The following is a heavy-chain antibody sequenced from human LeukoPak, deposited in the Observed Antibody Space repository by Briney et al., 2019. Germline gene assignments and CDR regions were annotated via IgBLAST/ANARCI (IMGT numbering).Heavy chain of an antibody. V-gene: IGHV4-59*01. CDR2: IYYSGST. Sequence: ETLSLTCTVSGGSIGSYYWSWIRQPPGKGLEWIGYIYYSGSTNYNPSLKSRVTISVDTSKNQFSLKLSSVTAADTAVYYCTRNYDSSGYTTFGYWGRGTLVTVSS. J-gene: IGHJ4*02. CDR3: TRNYDSSGYTTFGY. CDR1: GGSIGSYY. D-gene: IGHD3-22*01.